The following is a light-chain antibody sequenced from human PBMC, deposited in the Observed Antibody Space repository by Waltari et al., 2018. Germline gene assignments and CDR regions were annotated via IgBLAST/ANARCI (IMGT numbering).Light chain of an antibody. Sequence: QSVLTQAPSVSGAPGQRVTISCTGGDSNIASFGVTRYPHPHGRVPKLLIYETTNRPSGVPDRFSGSRSGTSASLAIAGLQPEDEGDYYCQSYDNSLRGSVLFGGGTKLTVL. CDR2: ETT. CDR1: DSNIASFGV. J-gene: IGLJ3*02. V-gene: IGLV1-40*01. CDR3: QSYDNSLRGSVL.